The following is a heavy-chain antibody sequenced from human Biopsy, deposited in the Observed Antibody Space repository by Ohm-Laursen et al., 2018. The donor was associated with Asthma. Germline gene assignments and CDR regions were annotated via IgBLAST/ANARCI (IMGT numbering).Heavy chain of an antibody. CDR3: ARKAGSCISRTCYSLDF. D-gene: IGHD2-2*01. J-gene: IGHJ4*02. V-gene: IGHV1-69*01. CDR2: INSVFGTT. Sequence: SSVKVSCKSLGGTFNTYVIGWVRQAPGQELEWMGGINSVFGTTTYPQKFQDRVTITADDSTSTVYMELSSLRSEDTAAYYCARKAGSCISRTCYSLDFWGQGTLVTVSS. CDR1: GGTFNTYV.